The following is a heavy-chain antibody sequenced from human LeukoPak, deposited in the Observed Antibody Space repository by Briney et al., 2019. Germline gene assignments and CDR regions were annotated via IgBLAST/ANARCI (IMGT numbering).Heavy chain of an antibody. CDR1: GGSISSGGYY. CDR2: INHSGST. D-gene: IGHD1-26*01. CDR3: AGRLDYYYYGMDV. J-gene: IGHJ6*02. V-gene: IGHV4-39*07. Sequence: SETLSLTCTVSGGSISSGGYYWSWIRQPPGKGLEWIGEINHSGSTNYNPSLKSRVTISVDTSKNQFSLKLSSVTAADTAVYYCAGRLDYYYYGMDVWGQGTTVTVSS.